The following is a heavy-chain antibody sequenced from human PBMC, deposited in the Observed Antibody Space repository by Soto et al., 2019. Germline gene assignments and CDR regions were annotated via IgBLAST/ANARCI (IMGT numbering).Heavy chain of an antibody. CDR2: INYSGRT. Sequence: SETLSLTCIVSGESISSSSYYWGWIRQPPGKGLEWIGSINYSGRTYYNPSFKSRVTISIDTSKNQFSLKLSSVTATDTAVYYCARQRTTVVTQAYFDHWGQGALVTVSS. CDR1: GESISSSSYY. CDR3: ARQRTTVVTQAYFDH. V-gene: IGHV4-39*01. J-gene: IGHJ4*02. D-gene: IGHD2-21*02.